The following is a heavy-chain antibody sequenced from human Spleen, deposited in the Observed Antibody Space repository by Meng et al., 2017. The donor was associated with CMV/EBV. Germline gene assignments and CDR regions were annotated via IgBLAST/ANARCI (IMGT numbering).Heavy chain of an antibody. J-gene: IGHJ4*02. CDR1: GFSFSSYT. CDR2: ISRSSDYI. Sequence: GESLKISCAASGFSFSSYTINWVRQAPGKGLEWVSSISRSSDYIYYADAVKGRFTISRDNAKNPLYLQMNSLRGEDTAVYYCALWDEGITTFGVVSHWGQGTLVTVSS. CDR3: ALWDEGITTFGVVSH. V-gene: IGHV3-21*01. D-gene: IGHD3-3*01.